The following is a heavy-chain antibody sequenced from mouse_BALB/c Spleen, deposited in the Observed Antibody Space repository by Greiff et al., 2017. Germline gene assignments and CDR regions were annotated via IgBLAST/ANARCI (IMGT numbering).Heavy chain of an antibody. J-gene: IGHJ4*01. V-gene: IGHV14-1*02. Sequence: EVQLQQSGAELVRPGALVKLSCKASGFNIKDYYMHWVKQRPEQGLEWIGWIDPENGNTIYDPKFQGKASITADTSSNTAYLQLSSLTSEDTAVYYCARAYVYAMDYWGQGTSVTVSS. CDR3: ARAYVYAMDY. CDR1: GFNIKDYY. D-gene: IGHD1-1*01. CDR2: IDPENGNT.